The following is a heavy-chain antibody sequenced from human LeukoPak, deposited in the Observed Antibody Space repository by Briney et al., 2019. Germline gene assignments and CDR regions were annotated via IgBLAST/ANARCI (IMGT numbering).Heavy chain of an antibody. Sequence: PGGSLRLSCAASGFTFSSYAMSWVRQAPGKGLEWVANIKQDGSEKYYVDSVKGRFTISRDNAKNSLYLQMNSLRAEDTAVYYCARGYYYDSSGYLFWGQGTLVTVSS. CDR3: ARGYYYDSSGYLF. D-gene: IGHD3-22*01. CDR1: GFTFSSYA. V-gene: IGHV3-7*03. CDR2: IKQDGSEK. J-gene: IGHJ4*02.